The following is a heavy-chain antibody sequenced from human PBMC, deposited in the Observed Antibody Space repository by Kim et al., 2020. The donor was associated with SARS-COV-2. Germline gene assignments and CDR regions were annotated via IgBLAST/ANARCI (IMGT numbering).Heavy chain of an antibody. CDR1: GGSISSSSYY. CDR3: ARLVGYSYYFDY. J-gene: IGHJ4*02. Sequence: SETLSLTCTVSGGSISSSSYYWGWIRQPPGKGLEWIGSIYYSGSTYYNPSLKSRVTISVDTSKNQFSLKLSSVTAADTAVYYCARLVGYSYYFDYWGQGTLVTVSS. CDR2: IYYSGST. V-gene: IGHV4-39*01. D-gene: IGHD5-18*01.